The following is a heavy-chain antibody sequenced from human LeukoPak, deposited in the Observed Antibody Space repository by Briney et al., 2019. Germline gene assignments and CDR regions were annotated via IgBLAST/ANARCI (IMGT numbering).Heavy chain of an antibody. J-gene: IGHJ3*02. CDR1: GFTFSSYA. CDR3: AKEYAIFGVVMNAFDI. Sequence: AGSLRLSCAASGFTFSSYAMSWVRQAPGKGLEWISAIRGSGGSTYYADSVKGRFTISRDNSKNTLYLQMNSLRAEDTAVYYCAKEYAIFGVVMNAFDIWGQGTMVTVSS. V-gene: IGHV3-23*01. CDR2: IRGSGGST. D-gene: IGHD3-3*01.